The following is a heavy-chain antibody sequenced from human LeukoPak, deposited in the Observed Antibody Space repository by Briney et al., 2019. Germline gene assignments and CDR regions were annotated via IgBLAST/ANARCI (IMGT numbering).Heavy chain of an antibody. CDR2: INPNSGGT. V-gene: IGHV1-2*02. J-gene: IGHJ6*03. CDR1: GYTFTGYY. D-gene: IGHD1-26*01. Sequence: ASVKVSCKASGYTFTGYYMHWVRQAPGQGLEWMGWINPNSGGTNYAQKFQGRVTMTRDTSISTAYMELSRLRSDDTAVYYCARVDYAVGAYYYYYYYMDVWGKGTTVTVSS. CDR3: ARVDYAVGAYYYYYYYMDV.